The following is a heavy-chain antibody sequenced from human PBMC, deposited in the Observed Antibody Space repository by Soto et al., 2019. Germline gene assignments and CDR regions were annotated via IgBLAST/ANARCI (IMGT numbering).Heavy chain of an antibody. CDR1: GGSISSYY. J-gene: IGHJ4*02. Sequence: SETLSLTCTVSGGSISSYYWSWIRQPPGKGLEWIGYIYYSGSTNYNPSLKSRVTISVDTSKNQFSLKLSSVTAADTAVYYCARGVVTASFDYWGQGTLVTVSS. CDR3: ARGVVTASFDY. D-gene: IGHD2-21*02. CDR2: IYYSGST. V-gene: IGHV4-59*01.